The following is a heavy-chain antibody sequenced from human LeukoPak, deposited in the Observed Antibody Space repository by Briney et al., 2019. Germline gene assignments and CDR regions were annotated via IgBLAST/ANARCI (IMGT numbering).Heavy chain of an antibody. CDR1: GGSISSYY. Sequence: PSETLSLTCTVSGGSISSYYWSWIRQPPGRGLEWIGYIYYSGSTKLNPSLKSRVAISIDTSKNQFSLKLNSMTAADTAIYFCARAPPNWEDAFDIWGQGTMVTVSS. CDR3: ARAPPNWEDAFDI. J-gene: IGHJ3*02. D-gene: IGHD7-27*01. CDR2: IYYSGST. V-gene: IGHV4-59*01.